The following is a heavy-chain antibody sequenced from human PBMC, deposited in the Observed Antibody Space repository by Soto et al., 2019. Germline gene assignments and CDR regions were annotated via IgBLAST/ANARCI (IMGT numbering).Heavy chain of an antibody. V-gene: IGHV3-9*01. CDR1: GFTFDDYA. CDR2: ISWNSGSI. CDR3: ARIPHRYDALTGPGY. Sequence: PGGSLRLSCAASGFTFDDYAMHWVRQAPGKGLEWVSGISWNSGSIGYADSVKGRFTISRDNAKNSLYLQMNSLRAEDTALYYCARIPHRYDALTGPGYWGQGALVTVSS. D-gene: IGHD3-9*01. J-gene: IGHJ4*02.